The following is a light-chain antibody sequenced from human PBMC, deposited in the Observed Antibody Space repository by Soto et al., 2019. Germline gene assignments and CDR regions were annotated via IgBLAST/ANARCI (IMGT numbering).Light chain of an antibody. CDR3: SSYTSSSTPYV. V-gene: IGLV2-14*03. CDR1: SSDVGGYDF. CDR2: DVS. J-gene: IGLJ1*01. Sequence: QSALTQPASVSGSPGQSITISCTGTSSDVGGYDFVSWYQQHPGKAPKFMIYDVSSRPSGVSNRFSGSKSGNTASLTISGLQAEDEADYYCSSYTSSSTPYVFGAWTKLTVL.